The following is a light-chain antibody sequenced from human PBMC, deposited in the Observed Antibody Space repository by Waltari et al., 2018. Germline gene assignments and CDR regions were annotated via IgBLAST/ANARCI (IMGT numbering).Light chain of an antibody. CDR1: SGHSSNV. CDR2: VNSDGSP. J-gene: IGLJ3*02. V-gene: IGLV4-69*01. Sequence: QLALTQSPSASASLGASVKLTCTLNSGHSSNVVAWLQQQPEKGPRYLMKVNSDGSPRKGDDIPDRFSGSGSGAERYLTISSLQSEDEADYYCQTGGHGTWVFGGGTKLTVL. CDR3: QTGGHGTWV.